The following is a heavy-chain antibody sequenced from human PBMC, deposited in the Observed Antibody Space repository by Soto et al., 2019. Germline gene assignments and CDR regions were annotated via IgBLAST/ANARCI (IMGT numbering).Heavy chain of an antibody. V-gene: IGHV3-64D*06. CDR3: VKDQYSSSSSWFAT. CDR1: GFTFSSYG. Sequence: GGSLRLSCSASGFTFSSYGIHWVRQAPGKGLKYVSAISSNGGNTYYADSVKGRFTISRDNSKNTLYLQMNSLRVEDTAVYYCVKDQYSSSSSWFATWGQGTLVTVSS. J-gene: IGHJ5*02. D-gene: IGHD6-19*01. CDR2: ISSNGGNT.